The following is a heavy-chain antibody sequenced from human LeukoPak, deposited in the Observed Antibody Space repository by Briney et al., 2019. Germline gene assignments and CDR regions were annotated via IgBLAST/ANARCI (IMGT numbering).Heavy chain of an antibody. J-gene: IGHJ4*02. D-gene: IGHD3-10*01. CDR2: IYPGDSHT. Sequence: GESLKISCKGSGYSFTNYWIGWVRQMPGKGLEWMGFIYPGDSHTRYDPSFEGQVTISADKSISTAYLQWSSLKASDTAMYYCARQTRDGSGSRGYSFDFWGQGALVTVSS. CDR3: ARQTRDGSGSRGYSFDF. V-gene: IGHV5-51*01. CDR1: GYSFTNYW.